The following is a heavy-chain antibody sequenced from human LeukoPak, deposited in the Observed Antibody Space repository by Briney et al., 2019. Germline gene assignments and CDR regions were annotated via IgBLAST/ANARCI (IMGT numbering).Heavy chain of an antibody. D-gene: IGHD6-19*01. CDR3: AGESSFVAVTGRGGWFDP. J-gene: IGHJ5*02. Sequence: SETLSLTCTVSGGSISSYYWTWIRQPPGKGLVWIGYVYYSGNTNYNASLKSRVTISVDTSKNQFSLTLSSVTAADTAVYYCAGESSFVAVTGRGGWFDPWGQGTLVTVSS. V-gene: IGHV4-59*01. CDR1: GGSISSYY. CDR2: VYYSGNT.